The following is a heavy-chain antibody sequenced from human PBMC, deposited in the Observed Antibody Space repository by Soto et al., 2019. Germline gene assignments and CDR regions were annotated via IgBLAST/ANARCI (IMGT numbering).Heavy chain of an antibody. CDR1: GFTFSKYG. CDR3: ARDDDNDANALDY. CDR2: IWNDGIRK. J-gene: IGHJ4*02. Sequence: GGSLRLSCAASGFTFSKYGMHWVRQAPGKGLEWVALIWNDGIRKVYVDSVKGRFTISRDNSKNTLDLQMNNLRDEGTAVYYCARDDDNDANALDYWGPGTLVTVSS. V-gene: IGHV3-33*01.